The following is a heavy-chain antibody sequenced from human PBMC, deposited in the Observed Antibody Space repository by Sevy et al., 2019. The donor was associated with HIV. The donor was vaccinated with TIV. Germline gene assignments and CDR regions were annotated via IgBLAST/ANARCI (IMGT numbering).Heavy chain of an antibody. J-gene: IGHJ6*02. Sequence: GGSLRLSCAASGFTFSDYFMTWIRQAPGKGLKWVSYISLSGSTIYYADSVKGRFTISRDNAKNSLYLQMNSLRAEDTAVYYCARENRRCTNGICYGYYGLDVWGQWTTVTVSS. V-gene: IGHV3-11*01. D-gene: IGHD2-8*01. CDR2: ISLSGSTI. CDR3: ARENRRCTNGICYGYYGLDV. CDR1: GFTFSDYF.